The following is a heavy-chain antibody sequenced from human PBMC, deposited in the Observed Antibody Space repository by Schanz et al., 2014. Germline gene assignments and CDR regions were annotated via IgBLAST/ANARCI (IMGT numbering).Heavy chain of an antibody. CDR3: AKDIGGAVAAPVYDS. V-gene: IGHV3-23*04. CDR2: ISGTGTKT. J-gene: IGHJ4*02. Sequence: DVQLVESGGGLAQPGGSLRLSCVASGFMFTKYAMNWVRQAPGKGLEWVSGISGTGTKTYYADSVKSRFTISRDNSKKTVLLQMRSLRDDDTALYYCAKDIGGAVAAPVYDSWGQGTLVTVSS. D-gene: IGHD2-15*01. CDR1: GFMFTKYA.